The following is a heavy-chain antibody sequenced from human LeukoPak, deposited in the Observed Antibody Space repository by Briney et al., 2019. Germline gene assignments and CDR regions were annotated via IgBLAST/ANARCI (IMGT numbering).Heavy chain of an antibody. Sequence: ASVKVSCKASGGTFSSYAISWVRQAPGQGLEWMGRIIPILGIANYAQKFQGRVTITADKSTSTAYMELSSPRSEDTAVYYCAGGNIVVVPAAMGWFDPWGQGTLVTVSS. V-gene: IGHV1-69*04. CDR2: IIPILGIA. CDR3: AGGNIVVVPAAMGWFDP. CDR1: GGTFSSYA. D-gene: IGHD2-2*01. J-gene: IGHJ5*02.